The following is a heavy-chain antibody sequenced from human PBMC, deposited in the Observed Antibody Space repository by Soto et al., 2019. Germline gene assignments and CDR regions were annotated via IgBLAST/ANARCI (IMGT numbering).Heavy chain of an antibody. V-gene: IGHV3-23*01. CDR1: GFKFSNYA. J-gene: IGHJ4*02. Sequence: LRLSCAASGFKFSNYAMSWVRQAPGKGLEWVSLISATGGGTYYADSVKGRFTISRDNSHNTLYPQVHSLTAEDTAVYYCAKDRRAGGNSAFYFDFWGQGAQVTVSS. D-gene: IGHD3-16*01. CDR2: ISATGGGT. CDR3: AKDRRAGGNSAFYFDF.